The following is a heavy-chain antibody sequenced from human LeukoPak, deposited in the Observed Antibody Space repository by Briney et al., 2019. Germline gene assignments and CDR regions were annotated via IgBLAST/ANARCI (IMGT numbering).Heavy chain of an antibody. J-gene: IGHJ4*02. Sequence: GGSLRLSCAASGFTISSHWMSWVRQAPGKGLEWMANIKQDGSEKYYVDSVKGRFTISRDNAKNSLYLQMNSLRAEDTAVYYCARTEGDGYNPFDYWGQGTLVTVSS. V-gene: IGHV3-7*03. CDR3: ARTEGDGYNPFDY. CDR2: IKQDGSEK. D-gene: IGHD5-24*01. CDR1: GFTISSHW.